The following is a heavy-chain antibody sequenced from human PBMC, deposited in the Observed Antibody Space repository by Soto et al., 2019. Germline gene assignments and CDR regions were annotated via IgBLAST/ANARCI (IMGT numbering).Heavy chain of an antibody. D-gene: IGHD3-10*01. Sequence: QVQLVQSGAEVKKPGSSVKVSCKASGGTFSSYAISWVRQAPGQGLEWMGGIIPIFGTANYAQKFQGRVTITADESTITAYMELSRLSSEATAVYYCARAHPSLLWFGEAWGQGTLVPVSS. J-gene: IGHJ5*02. CDR3: ARAHPSLLWFGEA. V-gene: IGHV1-69*12. CDR1: GGTFSSYA. CDR2: IIPIFGTA.